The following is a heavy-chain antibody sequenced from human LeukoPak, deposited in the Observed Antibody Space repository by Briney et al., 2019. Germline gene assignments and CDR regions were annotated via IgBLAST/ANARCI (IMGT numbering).Heavy chain of an antibody. CDR2: ISPGSGST. CDR3: AKTTNGYELDY. V-gene: IGHV1-3*01. Sequence: ASVKVSCKASGYTFTNFALHWVRQAPGQSLEWMGWISPGSGSTKYSQKLQDRVTITRDTSASTAYMEVSSLRSEDTAVYYCAKTTNGYELDYWGQGTLVTVPS. CDR1: GYTFTNFA. J-gene: IGHJ4*02. D-gene: IGHD5-12*01.